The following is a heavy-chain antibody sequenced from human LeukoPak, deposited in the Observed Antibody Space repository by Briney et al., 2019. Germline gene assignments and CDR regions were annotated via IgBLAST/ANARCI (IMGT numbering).Heavy chain of an antibody. CDR3: ARRAGAYSHPYDY. D-gene: IGHD4/OR15-4a*01. V-gene: IGHV3-23*05. CDR1: GFTFSSYA. Sequence: SGGSLRLSCAASGFTFSSYAMSWVRQAPGKGLEWVSFIYSDNTHYSDSVKGRFTISRDNSKNTLYLQMNSLRAEDTAVYHCARRAGAYSHPYDYWGQGTLVTVSS. J-gene: IGHJ4*02. CDR2: IYSDNT.